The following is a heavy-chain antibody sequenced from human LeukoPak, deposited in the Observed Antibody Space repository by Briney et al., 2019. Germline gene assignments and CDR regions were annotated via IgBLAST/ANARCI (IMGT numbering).Heavy chain of an antibody. Sequence: SETLSLTCTVSGGSISSYYWSWIRQPAGKGLEWIGRIYTSGSTNYNPSLKSRVTMSVDTSKNQFSLKLSSVTAADTAVYYCARVRGSYLVVRAAYFDYWGQGTLVTVSS. CDR1: GGSISSYY. CDR3: ARVRGSYLVVRAAYFDY. CDR2: IYTSGST. J-gene: IGHJ4*02. D-gene: IGHD3-10*01. V-gene: IGHV4-4*07.